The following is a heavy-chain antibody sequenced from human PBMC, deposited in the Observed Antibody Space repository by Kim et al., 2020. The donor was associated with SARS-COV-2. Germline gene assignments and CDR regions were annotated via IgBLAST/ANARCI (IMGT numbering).Heavy chain of an antibody. CDR1: GGSISSYY. J-gene: IGHJ4*02. CDR2: IYYSGST. D-gene: IGHD3-10*01. CDR3: VRSGSYYNFPLYYFDY. V-gene: IGHV4-59*13. Sequence: SETLSLTCTVSGGSISSYYWSWIRQPPGKGLEWIGYIYYSGSTNYNPSLKSRVTISVDTSKNQFSLKLSSVTAADTAGYYCVRSGSYYNFPLYYFDYWGQGNLVTVSS.